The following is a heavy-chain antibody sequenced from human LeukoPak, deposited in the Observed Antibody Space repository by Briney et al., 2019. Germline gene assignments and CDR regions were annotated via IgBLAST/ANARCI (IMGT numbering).Heavy chain of an antibody. D-gene: IGHD5-24*01. V-gene: IGHV5-51*01. CDR2: IYPSDSDA. CDR3: ARLGDGYSPGY. Sequence: GESLKISCKGSRYSFSSYWIGWVRQMPGKGLEWMGIIYPSDSDATYSPSFQGQVTISADKSISTAYLQWSSLKASDTAMYYCARLGDGYSPGYWGQGTLVTVSS. CDR1: RYSFSSYW. J-gene: IGHJ4*02.